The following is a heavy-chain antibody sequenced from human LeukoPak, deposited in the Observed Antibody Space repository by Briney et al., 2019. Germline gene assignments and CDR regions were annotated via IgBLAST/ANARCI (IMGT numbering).Heavy chain of an antibody. CDR2: IIPILGIA. CDR1: GGTFSSYA. V-gene: IGHV1-69*04. D-gene: IGHD2-2*01. J-gene: IGHJ4*02. CDR3: ARVGDCSSTSCFLTDY. Sequence: SVKVSCKASGGTFSSYAISWVRQAPGQGLEWMGRIIPILGIANYAQKFQGRVTITADKSTSTAYMELSSLRSEDTAVYYCARVGDCSSTSCFLTDYWGQGTLVTVSS.